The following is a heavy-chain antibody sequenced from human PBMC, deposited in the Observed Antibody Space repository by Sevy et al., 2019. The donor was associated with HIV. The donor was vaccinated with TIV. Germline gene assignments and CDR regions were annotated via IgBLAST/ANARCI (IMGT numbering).Heavy chain of an antibody. CDR1: GFTVGSTY. CDR2: IYSGGNT. CDR3: AREATRYCSGGDCSRRNYYFYMDI. J-gene: IGHJ6*03. Sequence: GGSLRLSCAASGFTVGSTYMSWVRQAPGKGLEWVSIIYSGGNTYYADSVKGRFIISRDDSRNTLYLQMNSLRGEEMAVYFCAREATRYCSGGDCSRRNYYFYMDIWGKGTTVTVSS. V-gene: IGHV3-66*02. D-gene: IGHD2-15*01.